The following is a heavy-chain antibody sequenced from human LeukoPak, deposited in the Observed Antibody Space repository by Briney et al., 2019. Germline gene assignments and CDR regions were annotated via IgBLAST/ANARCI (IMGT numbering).Heavy chain of an antibody. Sequence: ASVKVCCKASGYTFTGYYMHWVRQAPGQGLEWMGWINPNSGGTNYAQKFQGRVTMTRDTSISTAYMELSRLRSDDTAVYYCARVRGPFDWLFPFDYWGQGTLVTVSS. V-gene: IGHV1-2*02. CDR1: GYTFTGYY. J-gene: IGHJ4*02. CDR3: ARVRGPFDWLFPFDY. CDR2: INPNSGGT. D-gene: IGHD3-9*01.